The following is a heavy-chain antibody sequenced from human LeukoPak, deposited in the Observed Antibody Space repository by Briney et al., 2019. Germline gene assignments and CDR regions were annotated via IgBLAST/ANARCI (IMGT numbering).Heavy chain of an antibody. V-gene: IGHV3-33*01. Sequence: RGSLRLSCPASGFTFSSYAMHWVRQAPGKGLEWVSIIYYDGRDKYYADSVKGRFTVSRDNSKNTLYLQMNSLRDEDTAVYYCATDRSLSYFDYWGQGTLVTVSS. CDR2: IYYDGRDK. CDR3: ATDRSLSYFDY. J-gene: IGHJ4*02. CDR1: GFTFSSYA.